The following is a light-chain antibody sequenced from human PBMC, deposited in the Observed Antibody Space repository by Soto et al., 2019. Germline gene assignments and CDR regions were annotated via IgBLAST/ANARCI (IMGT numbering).Light chain of an antibody. Sequence: EIVMTQSPATLSVSPGERATLSCRASQSVSSNLAWYQKKPGQAPRLLMYGASTRATGIPARFSGSRSGTEFTLTISSLQSEDFAVYYCQQYNNWPFTFGPGTKVDI. CDR1: QSVSSN. CDR3: QQYNNWPFT. CDR2: GAS. V-gene: IGKV3D-15*01. J-gene: IGKJ3*01.